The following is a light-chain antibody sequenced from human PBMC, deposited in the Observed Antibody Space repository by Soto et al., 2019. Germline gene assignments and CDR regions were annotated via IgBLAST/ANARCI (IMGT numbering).Light chain of an antibody. CDR3: ASFRSGTILV. CDR2: EVN. Sequence: QSALTQPASVSGSPGQSVTISCTGPRSDIGDSNFISWYQHSPGKAPSLLIYEVNNQPSGVSRRFSGSKAGNTASLTISGLLDDDEADYFCASFRSGTILVFGSGTKLTVL. V-gene: IGLV2-14*01. J-gene: IGLJ1*01. CDR1: RSDIGDSNF.